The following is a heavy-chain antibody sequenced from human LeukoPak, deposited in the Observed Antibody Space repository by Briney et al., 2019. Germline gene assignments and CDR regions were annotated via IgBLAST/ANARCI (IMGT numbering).Heavy chain of an antibody. CDR2: ISGSGGST. Sequence: GGSLRLSCAASGFTFSSYAMSWVRQAPGKGLEWVSAISGSGGSTYYAASVKGRFTIFRDNSKNTLYLQMHSLRAEDTAVYYCARHSSGYDILTGLDYWGQGTLVTVSS. D-gene: IGHD3-9*01. CDR1: GFTFSSYA. CDR3: ARHSSGYDILTGLDY. J-gene: IGHJ4*02. V-gene: IGHV3-23*01.